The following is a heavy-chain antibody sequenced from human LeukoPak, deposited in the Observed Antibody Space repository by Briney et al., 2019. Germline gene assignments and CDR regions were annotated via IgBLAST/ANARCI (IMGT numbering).Heavy chain of an antibody. V-gene: IGHV3-11*01. J-gene: IGHJ4*02. CDR1: GFIFSDYY. Sequence: GGSLRLSCAASGFIFSDYYMSWIRQAPGKGLEWVAYISSSGSTLYYADSVKGRFTVSRDNAKSSLNLQMSSLRADDTAVYYCARGVAMVRGVISDFLDYWGQGTLVTVSS. D-gene: IGHD3-10*01. CDR2: ISSSGSTL. CDR3: ARGVAMVRGVISDFLDY.